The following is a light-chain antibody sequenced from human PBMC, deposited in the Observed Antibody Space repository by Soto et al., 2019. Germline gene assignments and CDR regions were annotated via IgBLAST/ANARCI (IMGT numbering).Light chain of an antibody. J-gene: IGKJ2*01. CDR1: HDISNS. CDR2: DAS. V-gene: IGKV1-33*01. Sequence: DIQMTQSPSSLSASVGDRVTITCQASHDISNSLNWFQQKPGKDPKLLISDASNLETWVPSRFTGGGSGTYFTFTISSLQPEDLPTYYCQQYHNLPRTFGQGTKLEIK. CDR3: QQYHNLPRT.